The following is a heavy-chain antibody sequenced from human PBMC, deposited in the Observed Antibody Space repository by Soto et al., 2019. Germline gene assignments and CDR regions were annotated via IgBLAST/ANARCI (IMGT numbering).Heavy chain of an antibody. CDR2: INHSGST. CDR3: ARGTEYCTNGVCSTFDY. V-gene: IGHV4-34*01. CDR1: GGSFSGYY. J-gene: IGHJ4*02. D-gene: IGHD2-8*01. Sequence: SETLSLTCAVYGGSFSGYYWSWIRQPPGKGLEWIGEINHSGSTNYNPSLKSRVTISVDTSKNQFSLKLSSVTAADTAVYYCARGTEYCTNGVCSTFDYWAREPWSPSPQ.